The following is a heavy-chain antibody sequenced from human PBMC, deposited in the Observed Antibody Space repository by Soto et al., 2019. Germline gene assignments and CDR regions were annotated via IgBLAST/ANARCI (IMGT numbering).Heavy chain of an antibody. Sequence: GGSLRLSCAASGFTFSSYSMNWVRQAPGKGLEWVSSISSSSCYIYYADSVKGRFTISRDNAKNSLYLQMNSLRAEDTAVYYCASSPLPYCSSTSCYVAGYWGQGTLVTVSS. D-gene: IGHD2-2*01. CDR1: GFTFSSYS. V-gene: IGHV3-21*01. J-gene: IGHJ4*02. CDR3: ASSPLPYCSSTSCYVAGY. CDR2: ISSSSCYI.